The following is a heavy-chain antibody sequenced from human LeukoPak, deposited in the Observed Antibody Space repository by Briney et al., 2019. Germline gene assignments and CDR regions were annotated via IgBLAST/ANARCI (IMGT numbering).Heavy chain of an antibody. CDR2: MNPNSGNT. CDR3: ARDQDINRGFFQPGGY. Sequence: ASVKVSCKASGYTFTSYDINWVRQATGQGLEWMGWMNPNSGNTGYAQKFQGRVTITRNTSISTAYMELSSLRSEDTAVYYCARDQDINRGFFQPGGYWGQGTLVTVSS. V-gene: IGHV1-8*03. J-gene: IGHJ4*02. CDR1: GYTFTSYD. D-gene: IGHD1-14*01.